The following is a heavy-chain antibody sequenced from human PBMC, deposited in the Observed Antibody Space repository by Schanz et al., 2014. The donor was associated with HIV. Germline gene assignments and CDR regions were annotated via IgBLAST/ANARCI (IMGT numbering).Heavy chain of an antibody. CDR3: ARDTADIVATITNYYYGMDV. CDR2: ISYDGSNK. CDR1: GFTFSSNG. J-gene: IGHJ6*02. V-gene: IGHV3-33*08. D-gene: IGHD5-12*01. Sequence: QVQLVESGGGVVQPGRSLRLSCSASGFTFSSNGMHWVRQAPGKGLEWVAIISYDGSNKDYADSVKGRFTISRDKSKSTLYLQMNSLRAEDTAVYYCARDTADIVATITNYYYGMDVWGQGTTVTVSS.